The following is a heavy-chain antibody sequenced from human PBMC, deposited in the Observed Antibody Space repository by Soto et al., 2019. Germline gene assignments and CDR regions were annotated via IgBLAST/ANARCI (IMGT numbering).Heavy chain of an antibody. Sequence: PGGSLRLSCAASGFTFSSYSMNWVRQAPGKGLEWVSSISSSSSYIYYAESVKGRFTISRDNAKNSLYLQMNSLRVEDTAVYYCARDIDYYDSSGYYRDYWGQGT. CDR1: GFTFSSYS. J-gene: IGHJ4*02. D-gene: IGHD3-22*01. V-gene: IGHV3-21*01. CDR3: ARDIDYYDSSGYYRDY. CDR2: ISSSSSYI.